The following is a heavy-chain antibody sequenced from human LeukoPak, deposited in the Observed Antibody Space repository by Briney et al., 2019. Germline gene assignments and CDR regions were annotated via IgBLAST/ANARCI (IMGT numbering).Heavy chain of an antibody. CDR3: AKEESINMIASYGMDV. Sequence: GGSLRLSCAASGFTFDDYAMHLVRQAPGKVLELVSGISWNSGSICYADSVKGRFTISRDKAKNSLYLQMNSLRAEDTALYYCAKEESINMIASYGMDVWGQGPTVTVS. J-gene: IGHJ6*02. V-gene: IGHV3-9*01. D-gene: IGHD3-22*01. CDR1: GFTFDDYA. CDR2: ISWNSGSI.